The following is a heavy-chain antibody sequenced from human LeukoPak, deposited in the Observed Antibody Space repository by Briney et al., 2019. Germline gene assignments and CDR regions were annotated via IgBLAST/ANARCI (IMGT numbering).Heavy chain of an antibody. D-gene: IGHD6-19*01. CDR2: IGSSGSPI. CDR1: GFTFSDYY. V-gene: IGHV3-11*04. Sequence: GGSLRLSCAASGFTFSDYYMNWIRQAPGKGLEWLSYIGSSGSPIYYADSVKGRFSISRDNAKHSLYLQLNSLRAGDTAFYYCARNYPGIALADLIDFWGQGTLVTVSS. J-gene: IGHJ4*02. CDR3: ARNYPGIALADLIDF.